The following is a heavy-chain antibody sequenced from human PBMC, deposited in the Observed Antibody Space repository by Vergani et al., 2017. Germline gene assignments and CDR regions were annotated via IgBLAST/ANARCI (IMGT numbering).Heavy chain of an antibody. D-gene: IGHD2-21*02. V-gene: IGHV3-30*02. J-gene: IGHJ4*02. CDR2: IGKDGINT. CDR3: AKYLRDSTDGLPDS. CDR1: GFTFSTYA. Sequence: VQLLESGGSLKQPGGSVRLSCAASGFTFSTYAMHWVRQAPGKGVEWLAYIGKDGINTRYRDAVKGRFTVSRDNSKDILYLQMDSLRSEDTALYYCAKYLRDSTDGLPDSWGPGTLVIVSS.